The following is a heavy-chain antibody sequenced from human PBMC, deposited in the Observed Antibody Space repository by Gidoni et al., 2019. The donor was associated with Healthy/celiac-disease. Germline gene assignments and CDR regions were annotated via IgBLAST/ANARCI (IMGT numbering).Heavy chain of an antibody. Sequence: HVQLVQCGAVVKNPGASVKVSRKVSGSTLTELSMHWVRQAPGKGLEWMGGFDPEDGDTIYAQKFQGRVTMTEDTSTDTAYMELSSMRSEDTAVYYCATRRGSGSYYKPPDYWGQGTLVTVSS. V-gene: IGHV1-24*01. D-gene: IGHD3-10*01. CDR3: ATRRGSGSYYKPPDY. CDR2: FDPEDGDT. J-gene: IGHJ4*02. CDR1: GSTLTELS.